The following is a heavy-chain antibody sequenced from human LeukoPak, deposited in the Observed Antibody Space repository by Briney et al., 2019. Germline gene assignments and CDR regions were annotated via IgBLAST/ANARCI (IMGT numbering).Heavy chain of an antibody. D-gene: IGHD2-15*01. CDR1: GGSVSSYY. CDR2: IYTSGST. J-gene: IGHJ1*01. Sequence: PSETLSLTCTVSGGSVSSYYWSWIRQPAGKGLEWIGRIYTSGSTNYNPSLKSRVTISVDTSKNQFSLKLSSVTAADTAVYYCASHLRYCSGGSCYAHFQHWGQGTLVTVSS. CDR3: ASHLRYCSGGSCYAHFQH. V-gene: IGHV4-4*07.